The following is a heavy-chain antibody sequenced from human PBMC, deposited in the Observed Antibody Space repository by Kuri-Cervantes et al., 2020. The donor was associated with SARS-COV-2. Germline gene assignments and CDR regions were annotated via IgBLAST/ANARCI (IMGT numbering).Heavy chain of an antibody. V-gene: IGHV3-9*03. CDR2: VSWNSGSI. Sequence: SLKISCAASGFTFDDYAMHWVRQAPGKGLEWVSGVSWNSGSIGYADSVKGRFTISRDNAKNSLYLQMNSLRAEDMALYYCARVIVVVPAAVGAGWYFDLWGRGTLVTVSS. J-gene: IGHJ2*01. CDR1: GFTFDDYA. D-gene: IGHD2-2*01. CDR3: ARVIVVVPAAVGAGWYFDL.